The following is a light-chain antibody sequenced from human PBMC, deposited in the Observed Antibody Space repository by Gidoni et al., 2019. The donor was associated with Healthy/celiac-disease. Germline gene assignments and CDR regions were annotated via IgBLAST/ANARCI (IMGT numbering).Light chain of an antibody. J-gene: IGKJ1*01. CDR3: QQYGSSPWT. CDR2: GAS. Sequence: ELVLPQSPGTLSLSPGERAHLSCRASQSVSRSYLAWYQQKPGKAPRLLIYGASTRATGIPDRFSGSGSGTDFTLTISRLEPEDFAVYYCQQYGSSPWTFGQGTKVEIK. V-gene: IGKV3-20*01. CDR1: QSVSRSY.